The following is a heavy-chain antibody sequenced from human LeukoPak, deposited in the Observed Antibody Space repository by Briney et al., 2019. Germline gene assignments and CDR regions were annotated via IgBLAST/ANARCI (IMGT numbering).Heavy chain of an antibody. Sequence: TSETLSLTCTVSGVSISSSRYYWGWIRQPPGKGLEWIGNIFYSGSTYYNPSLKSRVTMSVDTSKNQFSLKLGSVTAADTALYYCARLLCAGTSGCSDLDYWGQGTLVTVSS. V-gene: IGHV4-39*01. D-gene: IGHD6-19*01. CDR1: GVSISSSRYY. CDR2: IFYSGST. CDR3: ARLLCAGTSGCSDLDY. J-gene: IGHJ4*02.